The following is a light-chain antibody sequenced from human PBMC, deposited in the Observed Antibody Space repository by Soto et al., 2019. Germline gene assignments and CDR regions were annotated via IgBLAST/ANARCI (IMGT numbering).Light chain of an antibody. CDR1: QSVSSN. V-gene: IGKV3-15*01. J-gene: IGKJ5*01. CDR2: GAS. CDR3: QHYNNWPPSIT. Sequence: IVMTQSPATLSVSPGERATLSCRASQSVSSNLAWYQQNPGQAPRLLIYGASTRATDIPARFSGSGSGTEFTLTISSLQSEDFVIYYCQHYNNWPPSITFGQGTRLEIK.